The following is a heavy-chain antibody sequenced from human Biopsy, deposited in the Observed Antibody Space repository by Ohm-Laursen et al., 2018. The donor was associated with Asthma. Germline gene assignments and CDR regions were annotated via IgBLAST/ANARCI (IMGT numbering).Heavy chain of an antibody. CDR1: GGSINNFY. CDR3: ARGVDRVTGLLDHFDS. Sequence: TLSLTCTVSGGSINNFYWSWIRQPPGKGLESIGHVYYSGSTNYNPCLKSRVTISIDASKNQFSLKLTSVTAADTAVYYCARGVDRVTGLLDHFDSWGQGTLVTVSS. J-gene: IGHJ4*02. D-gene: IGHD2-21*02. V-gene: IGHV4-59*01. CDR2: VYYSGST.